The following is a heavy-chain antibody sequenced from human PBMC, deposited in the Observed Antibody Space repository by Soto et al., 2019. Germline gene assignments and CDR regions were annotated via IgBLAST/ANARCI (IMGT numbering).Heavy chain of an antibody. CDR3: ASPHDY. CDR2: ISYDGSNK. CDR1: GFTFSSYA. V-gene: IGHV3-30-3*01. Sequence: PGGSLRLSCAASGFTFSSYAVHWVRQAPGKGLEWVAVISYDGSNKYYADSVKGRFTISRDNSKNTLYLQMNSLRAEDTAVYYCASPHDYWGQGTLVTVSS. J-gene: IGHJ4*02.